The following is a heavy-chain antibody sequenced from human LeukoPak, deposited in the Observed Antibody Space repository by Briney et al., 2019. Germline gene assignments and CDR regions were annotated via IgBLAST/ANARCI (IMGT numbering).Heavy chain of an antibody. D-gene: IGHD2-15*01. V-gene: IGHV3-23*01. CDR2: ISGSGGST. CDR3: AKPVVAATLDNWFDP. CDR1: GLTFSNYA. J-gene: IGHJ5*02. Sequence: GGSLRLSCAASGLTFSNYAMSWVRQAPGKGLEWVSAISGSGGSTYYADSVKGRFTISRDNSKNTLYLQMNSLRAEDTAVYYCAKPVVAATLDNWFDPWGQGTLVTVSS.